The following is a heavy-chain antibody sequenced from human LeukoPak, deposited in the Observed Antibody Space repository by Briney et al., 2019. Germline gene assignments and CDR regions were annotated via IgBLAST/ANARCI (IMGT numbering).Heavy chain of an antibody. V-gene: IGHV3-30*04. CDR3: ATEGEEWTSLDN. CDR2: ISPDGSTT. J-gene: IGHJ4*02. CDR1: GFTFTTTG. Sequence: PGGSLRLSCAASGFTFTTTGLHWVRQAPGKGLEWLAMISPDGSTTFYTDSMKGRFTISRDNSNNTLYLQMESLRVEDTALYYCATEGEEWTSLDNWGQGTLVIVSS. D-gene: IGHD3-3*01.